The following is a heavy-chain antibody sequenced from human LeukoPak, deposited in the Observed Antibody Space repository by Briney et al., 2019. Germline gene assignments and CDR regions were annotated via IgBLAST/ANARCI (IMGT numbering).Heavy chain of an antibody. J-gene: IGHJ6*03. Sequence: PSETLSLTCTVSGGSISSYYWSWIRQPAGKGLEWIGRIYTSGSTNYNPSLKSRVTMSVDTSKNQFSLKLSSATAADTAVYYCARDGFDSAYYYYMDVWGKGTTVTISS. D-gene: IGHD3-9*01. CDR1: GGSISSYY. CDR2: IYTSGST. CDR3: ARDGFDSAYYYYMDV. V-gene: IGHV4-4*07.